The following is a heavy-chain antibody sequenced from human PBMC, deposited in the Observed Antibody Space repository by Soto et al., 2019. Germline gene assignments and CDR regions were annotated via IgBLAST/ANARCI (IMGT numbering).Heavy chain of an antibody. D-gene: IGHD5-12*01. CDR2: ISYDGSNK. V-gene: IGHV3-30-3*01. CDR3: ARDWSGYDNGDFDY. Sequence: WGSLRLSCAASGFTFSSYAMHWGRQAPGKGLEWVAVISYDGSNKYYADSVKGRFTISRDNSKNTLYLQMNSLRAEDTAVYYCARDWSGYDNGDFDYWGQGTLVTVSS. J-gene: IGHJ4*02. CDR1: GFTFSSYA.